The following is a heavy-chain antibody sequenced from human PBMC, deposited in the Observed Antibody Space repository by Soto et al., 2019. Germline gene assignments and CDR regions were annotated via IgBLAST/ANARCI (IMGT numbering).Heavy chain of an antibody. CDR2: IIPIFGTA. J-gene: IGHJ6*02. CDR1: GGTFSSYA. CDR3: AIVIYSGYDFILPDYYYYGMDG. D-gene: IGHD5-12*01. Sequence: SVKVSCKASGGTFSSYAISWVRQAPGQGLEWMGGIIPIFGTANYAQKFQGRVTITADESTSTAYMVLSSLRSEDTAVYYCAIVIYSGYDFILPDYYYYGMDGWGQGTTVTVSS. V-gene: IGHV1-69*13.